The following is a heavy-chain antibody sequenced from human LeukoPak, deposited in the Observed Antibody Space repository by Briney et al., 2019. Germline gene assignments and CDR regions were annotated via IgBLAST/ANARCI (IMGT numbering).Heavy chain of an antibody. CDR3: ARAMVRGVPFDY. CDR1: GFTFSSYS. V-gene: IGHV3-21*01. CDR2: ISSSSSYI. Sequence: PGGSLRLSCAASGFTFSSYSMNWVRQAPGKGLEWVSSISSSSSYIYYADSVKGRFTISRDNAKNSLYLQMNSLRAEDTAVYYCARAMVRGVPFDYWGQGTLVTVSS. J-gene: IGHJ4*02. D-gene: IGHD3-10*01.